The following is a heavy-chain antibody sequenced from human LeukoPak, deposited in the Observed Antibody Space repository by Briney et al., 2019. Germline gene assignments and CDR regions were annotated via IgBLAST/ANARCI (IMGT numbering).Heavy chain of an antibody. CDR2: IIPIFGTA. D-gene: IGHD4-11*01. CDR1: GGTFSSYA. J-gene: IGHJ6*03. Sequence: ASVKVSCKASGGTFSSYAISWVRRAPGQGLEWMGGIIPIFGTANYAQKFQGRVTITTDESTSTAYMELSSLRSEDTAVYYCARAPTTTNNDYYYYYYMDVWGKGTTVTVSS. CDR3: ARAPTTTNNDYYYYYYMDV. V-gene: IGHV1-69*05.